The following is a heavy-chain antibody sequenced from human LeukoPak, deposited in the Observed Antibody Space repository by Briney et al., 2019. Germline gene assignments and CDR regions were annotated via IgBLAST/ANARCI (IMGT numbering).Heavy chain of an antibody. V-gene: IGHV1-2*02. CDR1: GYTFTGYY. CDR3: ARDPLDWVWGWYFDY. J-gene: IGHJ4*02. D-gene: IGHD3-9*01. CDR2: INPKSGGT. Sequence: ASVKVSCKASGYTFTGYYMHWVRQAPGQGLEWMGWINPKSGGTDYAQKFQGRVTMTRDTSISTAYMELNRLKSDDAAVYYCARDPLDWVWGWYFDYWGQGSLVTVSS.